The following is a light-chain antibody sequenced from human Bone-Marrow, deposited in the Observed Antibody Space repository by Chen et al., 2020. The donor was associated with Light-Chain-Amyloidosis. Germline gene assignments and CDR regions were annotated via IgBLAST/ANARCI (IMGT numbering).Light chain of an antibody. V-gene: IGKV2-28*01. Sequence: DIVMTQSPLSLPVTPGEPASISCRSSQSLLHNDYRFHYLELYLQKPGQSPQLLICLGSKQACGVPDRISGSGSGTDFTLRISRVEADDVGVYYCMQTLQSPFPFGPGTKVHIK. J-gene: IGKJ3*01. CDR1: QSLLHNDYRFHY. CDR3: MQTLQSPFP. CDR2: LGS.